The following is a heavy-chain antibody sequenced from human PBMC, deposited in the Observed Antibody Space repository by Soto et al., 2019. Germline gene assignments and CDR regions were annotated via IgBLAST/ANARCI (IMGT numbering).Heavy chain of an antibody. J-gene: IGHJ5*02. D-gene: IGHD5-12*01. V-gene: IGHV4-30-4*01. CDR3: ARERRGIYSGYASWFDP. CDR1: GGSISSGDYY. CDR2: IYYSGST. Sequence: QVQLQESGPGLVKPSQTLSLTCTVSGGSISSGDYYWSWIRQPPGKGLEWIGNIYYSGSTYYNPFLKSRVTISVVTSKNQFSVKLSSVTAADTAVYYCARERRGIYSGYASWFDPWGQGTLVTVSA.